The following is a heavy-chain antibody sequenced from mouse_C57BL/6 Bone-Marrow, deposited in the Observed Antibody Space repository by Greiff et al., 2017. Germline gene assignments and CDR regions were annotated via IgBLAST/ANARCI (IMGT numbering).Heavy chain of an antibody. J-gene: IGHJ2*01. Sequence: EVKLQESGPGLVKPSQSLSLTCSVTGYSITSGYYWNWIRQFPGNKLEWMGYISYDGSNNYNPSLKNRISITRDTSKNQFFLKLNSVTTEDTATYYCAREGNDGYYGGGYWGQGTTLTVSS. CDR2: ISYDGSN. CDR1: GYSITSGYY. V-gene: IGHV3-6*01. CDR3: AREGNDGYYGGGY. D-gene: IGHD2-3*01.